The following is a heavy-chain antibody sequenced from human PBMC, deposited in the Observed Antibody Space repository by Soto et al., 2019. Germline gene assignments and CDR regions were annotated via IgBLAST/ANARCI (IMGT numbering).Heavy chain of an antibody. CDR2: ITPILGIA. J-gene: IGHJ4*02. D-gene: IGHD4-17*01. CDR1: GGTFSSYS. CDR3: AREPYGDYSGY. V-gene: IGHV1-69*08. Sequence: QVQLVQSGAEVKKPGSSVKVSCKASGGTFSSYSINWVRQALGQGLEWMGRITPILGIANYAQKFQGRVTITADKSTSTAYMELSSLRSEDTAVYYCAREPYGDYSGYWGQGTLVTVSS.